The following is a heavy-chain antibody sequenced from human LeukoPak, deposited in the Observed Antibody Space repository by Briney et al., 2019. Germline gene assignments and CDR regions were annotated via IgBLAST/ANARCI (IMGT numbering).Heavy chain of an antibody. CDR3: ARAAPEWELTYFDY. V-gene: IGHV4-38-2*02. D-gene: IGHD1-26*01. Sequence: SETLSLTCTVSFYSISTGYYWGWIRQPPGKGLEWIGSISYSGSTYYNPSLKSRVTISVNTSKNQFSLRLSSVTAADTAVYYCARAAPEWELTYFDYWGQGTLVTVSS. CDR1: FYSISTGYY. CDR2: ISYSGST. J-gene: IGHJ4*02.